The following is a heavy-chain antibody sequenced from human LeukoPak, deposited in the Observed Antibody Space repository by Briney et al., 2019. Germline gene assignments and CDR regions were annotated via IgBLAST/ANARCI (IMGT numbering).Heavy chain of an antibody. CDR1: GYTFTGYY. V-gene: IGHV1-2*02. J-gene: IGHJ4*02. CDR2: INSDTGGT. D-gene: IGHD4-17*01. Sequence: ASVKVSCKASGYTFTGYYIHWVRQAPGQGLEWMGWINSDTGGTIYAQNFQGRVTMTRDTSTTTACMELSSLTSDNTAFYYCARDTITVTTPYFDYWGQGTLVTVPS. CDR3: ARDTITVTTPYFDY.